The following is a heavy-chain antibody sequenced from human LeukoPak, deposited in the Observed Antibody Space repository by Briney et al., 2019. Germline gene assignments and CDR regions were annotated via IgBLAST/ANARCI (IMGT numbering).Heavy chain of an antibody. CDR2: INPNSGGT. J-gene: IGHJ5*02. Sequence: ASVKVSCKASGYTFTGYYMHWVRQAPGQGLEWMGWINPNSGGTNYAQKFQGRATMTRDTSISTAYMELSRLRSDDTAVYYCARGFRMITFGGVRYWFDPWGQGTLVTVSS. V-gene: IGHV1-2*02. CDR3: ARGFRMITFGGVRYWFDP. CDR1: GYTFTGYY. D-gene: IGHD3-16*01.